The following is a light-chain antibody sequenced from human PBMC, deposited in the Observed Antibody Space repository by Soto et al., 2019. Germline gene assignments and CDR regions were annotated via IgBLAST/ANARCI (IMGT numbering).Light chain of an antibody. Sequence: DILLTRSQATLCLSPGQGPSLSCRPSQRVSRYLAWYQQTPGQAPTLLSYDASTRAIGIPARFSGSGSGTEFTLTISSLEPEDFAVYYCQQRSNWPLTFGGGTKVDIK. CDR3: QQRSNWPLT. J-gene: IGKJ4*01. CDR2: DAS. V-gene: IGKV3-11*01. CDR1: QRVSRY.